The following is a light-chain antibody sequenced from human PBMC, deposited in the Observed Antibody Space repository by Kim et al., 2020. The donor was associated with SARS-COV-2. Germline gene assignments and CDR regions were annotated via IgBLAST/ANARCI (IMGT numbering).Light chain of an antibody. CDR2: GTS. CDR3: QQTYTTACT. CDR1: QNIASY. Sequence: ASVGDRVTLSCRASQNIASYLNWYQQKPGKVPTLLIHGTSSLQSGVPSRFSGSGYGTDFTLAISSLQPEDFATYYCQQTYTTACTFGPGTKVDIK. V-gene: IGKV1-39*01. J-gene: IGKJ3*01.